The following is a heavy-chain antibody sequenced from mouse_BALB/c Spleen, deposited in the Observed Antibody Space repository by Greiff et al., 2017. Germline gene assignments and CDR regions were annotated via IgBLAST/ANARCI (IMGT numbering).Heavy chain of an antibody. V-gene: IGHV1-80*01. D-gene: IGHD2-3*01. J-gene: IGHJ2*01. Sequence: VQRVESGAELVRPGSSVKISCKASGYAFSSYWMNWVKQRPGQGLEWIGQIYPGDGDTNYNGKFKGKATLTADKSSSTAYMQLSSLTSEDSAVYFCARFDGIYFDYWGQGTTLTVSS. CDR3: ARFDGIYFDY. CDR2: IYPGDGDT. CDR1: GYAFSSYW.